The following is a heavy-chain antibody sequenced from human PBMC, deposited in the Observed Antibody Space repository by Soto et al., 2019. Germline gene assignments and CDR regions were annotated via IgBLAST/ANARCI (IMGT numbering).Heavy chain of an antibody. D-gene: IGHD6-13*01. V-gene: IGHV1-46*01. J-gene: IGHJ4*02. CDR1: GYTFSNYH. CDR2: INPNGGST. CDR3: ARESSSSCHDY. Sequence: ASVKVSCKASGYTFSNYHIYWVRQAPGQGLEWMGIINPNGGSTNYAQKLQGRVTMTTDTSTSTAYMELRSLRSDDTAVYYCARESSSSCHDYWGQGTLVTVSS.